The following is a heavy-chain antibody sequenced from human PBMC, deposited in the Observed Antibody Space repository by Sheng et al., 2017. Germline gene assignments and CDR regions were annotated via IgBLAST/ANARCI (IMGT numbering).Heavy chain of an antibody. CDR1: GFTFDDYA. CDR2: ISWKSGTI. V-gene: IGHV3-9*03. D-gene: IGHD2-15*01. Sequence: EVQLVESGGGLVQPGRSLRLSCAASGFTFDDYAIHWVRQAPGKGLEWVSGISWKSGTIGYADSVKGRFTISRDNAKNSLYLQMNSLRAEDMALYYCAKDMGGSMEDAFDIWGQGTMVAVSS. J-gene: IGHJ3*02. CDR3: AKDMGGSMEDAFDI.